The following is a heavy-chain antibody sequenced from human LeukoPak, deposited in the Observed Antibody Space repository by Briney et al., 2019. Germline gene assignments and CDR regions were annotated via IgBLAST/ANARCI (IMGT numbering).Heavy chain of an antibody. J-gene: IGHJ3*02. CDR2: MNPDSGNT. Sequence: GASVKVSCKASGYTFTGYYMHWVREAPGQGLEWMGWMNPDSGNTGYAQKFQGRVTMTRNTSINTAYMELSSLRSEDTAVYYCAIPVLRFLDLDAFDIWGQGTMVTVSS. D-gene: IGHD3-3*01. CDR3: AIPVLRFLDLDAFDI. CDR1: GYTFTGYY. V-gene: IGHV1-8*02.